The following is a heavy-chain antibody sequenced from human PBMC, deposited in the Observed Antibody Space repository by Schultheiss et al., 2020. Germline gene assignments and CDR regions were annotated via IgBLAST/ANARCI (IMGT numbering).Heavy chain of an antibody. D-gene: IGHD3-22*01. Sequence: ASVQVSCKASGYTFTTYYMHWVRQAPGQGLEWMGIINPSGGSTSYAQKFQGRVTMTRDTSTSTVYMELSSLRSEDTAVYYCAGTKRWDSSGPDAFDIWGQGTMVTGSS. J-gene: IGHJ3*02. V-gene: IGHV1-46*01. CDR2: INPSGGST. CDR3: AGTKRWDSSGPDAFDI. CDR1: GYTFTTYY.